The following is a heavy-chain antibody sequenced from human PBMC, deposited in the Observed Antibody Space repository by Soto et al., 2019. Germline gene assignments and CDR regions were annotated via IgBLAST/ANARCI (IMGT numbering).Heavy chain of an antibody. V-gene: IGHV3-48*01. D-gene: IGHD3-3*01. J-gene: IGHJ6*03. CDR2: ISSSSSTI. CDR1: GFTFSSHS. CDR3: ATDFWSGYTKTRYYMDV. Sequence: GGSLRLSCAASGFTFSSHSMNWVRQAPGKGLEWVSYISSSSSTIYYADSVKGRFTISRDNAKNSLYLQMNSLRAEDTAVYYCATDFWSGYTKTRYYMDVWGKGTTVTVSS.